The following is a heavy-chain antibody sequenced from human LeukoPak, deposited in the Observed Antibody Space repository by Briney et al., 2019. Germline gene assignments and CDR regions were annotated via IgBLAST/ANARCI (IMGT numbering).Heavy chain of an antibody. Sequence: GGSLRLSRTASEFTLGSYWVSWVRQTPAKGLEWMANIRQDGNIKYYVDSVRGRFSISRDNAKNSLYLQMNNLRVDDTALYYCAREIVGYDAFDIWGQGTMVTVSS. V-gene: IGHV3-7*01. CDR3: AREIVGYDAFDI. CDR2: IRQDGNIK. D-gene: IGHD1-1*01. CDR1: EFTLGSYW. J-gene: IGHJ3*02.